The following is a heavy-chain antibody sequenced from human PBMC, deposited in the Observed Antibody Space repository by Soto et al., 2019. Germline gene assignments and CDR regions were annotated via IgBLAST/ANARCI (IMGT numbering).Heavy chain of an antibody. CDR3: AKSSSSAVDDASDI. CDR2: ISVSAIST. CDR1: GFTFSNYA. J-gene: IGHJ3*02. V-gene: IGHV3-23*01. Sequence: SGGSLRLSCAASGFTFSNYAMNWVRQAPGKGLEWVSAISVSAISTYYADSVKGRFTISRDNSKNTLYLQLNSLRAEDTAVYSCAKSSSSAVDDASDIWGPGTMVTVSS. D-gene: IGHD6-6*01.